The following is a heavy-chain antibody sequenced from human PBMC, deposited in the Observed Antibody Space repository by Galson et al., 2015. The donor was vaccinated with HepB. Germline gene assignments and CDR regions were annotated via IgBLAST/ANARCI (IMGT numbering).Heavy chain of an antibody. V-gene: IGHV4-34*01. D-gene: IGHD5-24*01. J-gene: IGHJ6*02. CDR3: ARRKGDDTFYYYVMDV. CDR2: INYNRGT. CDR1: GFTFRKYA. Sequence: LRLSCAVSGFTFRKYAMSWVRQSPGKGLEWTGEINYNRGTNYNPSLKSRVNISVDKSKNQFSLKLSSVTAADTAVYYCARRKGDDTFYYYVMDVWSQGTTVTVSS.